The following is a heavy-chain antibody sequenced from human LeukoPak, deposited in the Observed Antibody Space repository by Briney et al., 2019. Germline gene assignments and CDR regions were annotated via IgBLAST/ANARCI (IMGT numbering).Heavy chain of an antibody. CDR1: VYTFTSYY. D-gene: IGHD5-18*01. V-gene: IGHV1-46*01. Sequence: ASVKVSCKASVYTFTSYYMHWVRQAPGQGLEWMGIINPSGSSTSYAQKFQGRVTMTRGTSTSTVYMELSSLRSEDTAVCYCARDKLARGYSYGYEDYWGEGTLVSVSS. CDR2: INPSGSST. J-gene: IGHJ4*02. CDR3: ARDKLARGYSYGYEDY.